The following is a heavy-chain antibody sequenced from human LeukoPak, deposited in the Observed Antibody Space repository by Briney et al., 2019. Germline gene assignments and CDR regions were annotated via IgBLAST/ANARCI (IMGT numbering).Heavy chain of an antibody. CDR2: IYTSGST. CDR1: SGPISTYY. J-gene: IGHJ3*02. CDR3: ARGLGFCSGGTCYGAFDI. V-gene: IGHV4-4*07. Sequence: SETLSLTCTVSSGPISTYYWSWIRQAAGKGLEWIGRIYTSGSTNFNPSLKSRVTMSLDTSKNQFSLKLTSVTAADTAVYYCARGLGFCSGGTCYGAFDIWGQGTMVIVSS. D-gene: IGHD2-15*01.